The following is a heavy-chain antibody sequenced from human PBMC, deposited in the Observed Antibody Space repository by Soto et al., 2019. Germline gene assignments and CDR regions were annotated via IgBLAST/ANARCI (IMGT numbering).Heavy chain of an antibody. Sequence: GGSLRLSCAASGFAFSSYAMSWVRQAPGKGLEWVSAISGSGGSTYYADSVKGRFTISRDNSKNTLYLQMNSLRAEDTAVYYCAKDPETYYDYIWGSYQSDYWGQGTLVTVSS. V-gene: IGHV3-23*01. CDR1: GFAFSSYA. CDR3: AKDPETYYDYIWGSYQSDY. D-gene: IGHD3-16*01. J-gene: IGHJ4*02. CDR2: ISGSGGST.